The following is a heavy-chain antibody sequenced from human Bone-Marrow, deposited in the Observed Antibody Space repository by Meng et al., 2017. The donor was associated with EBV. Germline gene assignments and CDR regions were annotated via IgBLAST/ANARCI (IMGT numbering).Heavy chain of an antibody. CDR3: ARPFPSWQSPRLDPFGA. Sequence: HLQLRESGHGQVTLSETLSLTCTVSGDSISSFYYWGWIRQPPGRGLEWIGSVHYTGSTYYSPSLKSRVTVSVDTSKNQFSLRLTSVTAADTAVYYCARPFPSWQSPRLDPFGAWGQGSLVTASS. D-gene: IGHD6-19*01. V-gene: IGHV4-39*01. J-gene: IGHJ5*02. CDR1: GDSISSFYY. CDR2: VHYTGST.